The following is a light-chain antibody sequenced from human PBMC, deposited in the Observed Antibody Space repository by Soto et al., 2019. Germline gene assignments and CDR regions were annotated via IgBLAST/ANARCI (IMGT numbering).Light chain of an antibody. CDR2: GAS. V-gene: IGKV3-15*01. J-gene: IGKJ2*01. Sequence: EIVMTQSPATLSVSPGDRATLSCRASQSVSSDLAWYQQKPGQAPRLLIYGASTRATGIPTRFSGSGSGTEFTLTISSLQSEDFAVYYCQQYNNWPPYTFAQGTKVDIK. CDR3: QQYNNWPPYT. CDR1: QSVSSD.